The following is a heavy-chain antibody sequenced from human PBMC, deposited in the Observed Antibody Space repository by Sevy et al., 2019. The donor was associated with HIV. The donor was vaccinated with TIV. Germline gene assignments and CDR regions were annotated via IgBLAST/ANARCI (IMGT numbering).Heavy chain of an antibody. CDR1: GFTFSSYW. D-gene: IGHD6-13*01. Sequence: GGSQRLSCAVSGFTFSSYWMSWVRQAPGKGLEWVANINQDGSEKYYVDFVKGRFTISRDSAKSSVYVQMNSLRDEDTGVYYGVRDRSSRWFVSWGQGTLVTVSS. CDR2: INQDGSEK. J-gene: IGHJ5*01. V-gene: IGHV3-7*01. CDR3: VRDRSSRWFVS.